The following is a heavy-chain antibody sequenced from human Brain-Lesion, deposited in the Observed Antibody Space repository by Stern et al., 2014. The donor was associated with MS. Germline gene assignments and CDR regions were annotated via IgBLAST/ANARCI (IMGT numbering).Heavy chain of an antibody. J-gene: IGHJ5*02. Sequence: GQLLESGGGLFQPGGSLRLSCAASGMTVSFSWMSWVRQAPGKGLEWVANIKEYGTEKFYVDSVKGRFTISRDNSKNTLYLQMNNLRVEDTAVYYCARDTWYGGCFDPWGQGTLVTVSS. CDR1: GMTVSFSW. CDR3: ARDTWYGGCFDP. V-gene: IGHV3-7*01. CDR2: IKEYGTEK. D-gene: IGHD6-13*01.